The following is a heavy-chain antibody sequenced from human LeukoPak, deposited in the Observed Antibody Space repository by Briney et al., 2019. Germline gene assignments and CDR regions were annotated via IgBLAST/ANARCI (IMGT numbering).Heavy chain of an antibody. Sequence: GGSLRLSCAASGFIFSNYCMNWVRQAPGKGLEWVAVISYDGSNKYYADSVKGRFTIARDNAKNSVYLEMNSLRADDTAVYYCARSARLMKGVVEVTALDDWGQGALVTVSS. D-gene: IGHD3-3*01. CDR1: GFIFSNYC. J-gene: IGHJ4*02. CDR3: ARSARLMKGVVEVTALDD. V-gene: IGHV3-30*03. CDR2: ISYDGSNK.